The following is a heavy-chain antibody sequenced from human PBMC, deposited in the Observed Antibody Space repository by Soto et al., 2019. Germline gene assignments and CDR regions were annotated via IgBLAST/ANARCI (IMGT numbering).Heavy chain of an antibody. CDR2: TYYRSKWYN. Sequence: SQTLSLTCVISGDSVSSNSAAWNWIRQSPSRGLEWLGRTYYRSKWYNDYAVSVKSRITINPDTSKNQFSLQLNSVTPEDTAVYYCARNPTEYSSSSLAAFDIWGQGTMVTVSS. J-gene: IGHJ3*02. CDR1: GDSVSSNSAA. V-gene: IGHV6-1*01. CDR3: ARNPTEYSSSSLAAFDI. D-gene: IGHD6-6*01.